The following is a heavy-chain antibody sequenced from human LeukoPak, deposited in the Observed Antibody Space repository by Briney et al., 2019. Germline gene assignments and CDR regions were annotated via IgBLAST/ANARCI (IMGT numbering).Heavy chain of an antibody. CDR2: ISAYNGNT. D-gene: IGHD2-15*01. CDR1: GYTFTSYG. CDR3: AREIVVVVAATPYYYYGMDV. Sequence: ASVKVSCKASGYTFTSYGISWVRQAPGQGLEWMGWISAYNGNTNYAQKLQGRVTMTTDTSTSTAYMELSSLRSEDTAVYYCAREIVVVVAATPYYYYGMDVWGQGTTVTVSS. V-gene: IGHV1-18*01. J-gene: IGHJ6*02.